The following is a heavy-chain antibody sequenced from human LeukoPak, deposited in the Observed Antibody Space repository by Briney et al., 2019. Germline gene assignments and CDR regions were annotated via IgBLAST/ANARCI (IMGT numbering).Heavy chain of an antibody. D-gene: IGHD6-13*01. CDR2: IWHDGSNK. J-gene: IGHJ4*02. CDR3: ARDGEAAAVDY. V-gene: IGHV3-33*01. Sequence: GGSLRLSCAASGFTFSSYGMHWVRQAPGKGLEWVAVIWHDGSNKYYADSVKGRFTISRDNSKNTLYLQMNSLRAEDTAVYYCARDGEAAAVDYWGQGTLVTVSS. CDR1: GFTFSSYG.